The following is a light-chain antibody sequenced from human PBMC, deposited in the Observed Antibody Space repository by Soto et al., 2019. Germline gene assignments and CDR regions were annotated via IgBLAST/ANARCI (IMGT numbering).Light chain of an antibody. CDR3: QQIYTYPLT. V-gene: IGKV1-39*01. Sequence: DIQMTQSPSSLSASVGDRVTITCRASQTITYYVNWYQQKPGKAPKLLIYWASTLQRGVPSRFSGSGSGTDFTLTITSLRPEDFATYFCQQIYTYPLTFGGGTKVDIK. J-gene: IGKJ4*01. CDR2: WAS. CDR1: QTITYY.